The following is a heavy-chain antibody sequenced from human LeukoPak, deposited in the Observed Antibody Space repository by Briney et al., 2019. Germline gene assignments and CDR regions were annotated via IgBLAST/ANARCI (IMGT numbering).Heavy chain of an antibody. V-gene: IGHV1-2*02. CDR2: INPNSGGT. CDR3: ARDRGEMATTPYFDY. D-gene: IGHD5-24*01. CDR1: GYTFTGYY. Sequence: ASVKVSXKASGYTFTGYYMHWVRQAPGQGLEWMGWINPNSGGTNYAQKFQGRVTMTRDTSISTAYMELSRLRSDDTAVYYCARDRGEMATTPYFDYWGQGTLVTVSS. J-gene: IGHJ4*02.